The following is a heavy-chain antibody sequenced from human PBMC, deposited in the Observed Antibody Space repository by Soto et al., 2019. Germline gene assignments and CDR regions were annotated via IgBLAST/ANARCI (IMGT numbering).Heavy chain of an antibody. J-gene: IGHJ4*02. CDR2: INAANGNT. D-gene: IGHD3-10*01. V-gene: IGHV1-3*01. CDR3: ARDSLITLVRGVQSEYYFDY. CDR1: GYTFTSYA. Sequence: QVQLVQSGAEVKKPGASVKVSCKASGYTFTSYAMHWVRQAPGQRLEWMGWINAANGNTKYSQKFQGRVTITRDTSASTAYMELSSLRSEDTAVYYCARDSLITLVRGVQSEYYFDYWGQGTLVTVSS.